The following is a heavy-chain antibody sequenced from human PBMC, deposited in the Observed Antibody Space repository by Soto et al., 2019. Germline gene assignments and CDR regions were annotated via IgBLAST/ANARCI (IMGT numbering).Heavy chain of an antibody. J-gene: IGHJ4*02. CDR2: IYYSGST. D-gene: IGHD2-2*01. V-gene: IGHV4-31*02. CDR1: GGSIGSGGYY. Sequence: QIQLQESGPGLVKPSQTLSLSCIVSGGSIGSGGYYWSWIRQHPGKGLEWIGYIYYSGSTYYNPSLKSRITISVDTSKNQFPLKLSSVTAADTAVYYCARLRQLRPDYWGQGTLVTVSS. CDR3: ARLRQLRPDY.